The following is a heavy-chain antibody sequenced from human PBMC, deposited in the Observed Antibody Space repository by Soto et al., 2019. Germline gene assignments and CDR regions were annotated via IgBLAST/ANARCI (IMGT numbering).Heavy chain of an antibody. CDR1: GFTFSSYG. V-gene: IGHV3-30*18. D-gene: IGHD6-13*01. CDR2: ISYDGSNK. Sequence: PGESLRLSCAASGFTFSSYGMHWVRQAPGKGLEWVAVISYDGSNKYYADSVKGRFTISRDNSKNTLYLQMNSLRAEDTAVYYCAKDSQQLGDAFDIWGQGTMVTVSS. J-gene: IGHJ3*02. CDR3: AKDSQQLGDAFDI.